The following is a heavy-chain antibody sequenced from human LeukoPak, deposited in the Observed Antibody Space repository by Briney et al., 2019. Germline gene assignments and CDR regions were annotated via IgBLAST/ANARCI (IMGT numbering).Heavy chain of an antibody. V-gene: IGHV3-30-3*01. CDR2: ISYDGSNK. Sequence: GGSLRLSCAASGFTFSSYAMHWVRQAPGKGLEWVAVISYDGSNKYYADSVKGRFTISRDNSKNTLYLQMNSLRAEDTAVYYCARGGYSGYVALLDTRPSLAYGMDVWGQGTTVTASS. D-gene: IGHD5-12*01. CDR3: ARGGYSGYVALLDTRPSLAYGMDV. J-gene: IGHJ6*02. CDR1: GFTFSSYA.